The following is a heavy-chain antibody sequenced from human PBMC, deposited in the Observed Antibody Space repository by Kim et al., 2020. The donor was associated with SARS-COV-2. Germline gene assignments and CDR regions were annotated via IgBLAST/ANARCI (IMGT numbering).Heavy chain of an antibody. CDR3: ASFYRSSLYTFDY. J-gene: IGHJ4*02. V-gene: IGHV3-11*03. D-gene: IGHD6-13*01. Sequence: NYADFVKGRFTISIDNAKYSLYLQMNSLRAEDTAGYYCASFYRSSLYTFDYWGQGTLVTVSS.